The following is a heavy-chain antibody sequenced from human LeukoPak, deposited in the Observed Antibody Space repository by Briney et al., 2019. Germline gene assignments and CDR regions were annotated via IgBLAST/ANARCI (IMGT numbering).Heavy chain of an antibody. D-gene: IGHD4-17*01. Sequence: GGSLRLSCAASGFTFSNYWMHWVRQAPGKGLVWVSRINSDGSSTTAADSVKGRFTISRDNAKNTLYLQMNSLRAEDTAVYYCAKGGATVIDYWGQGTLVTVSS. CDR2: INSDGSST. V-gene: IGHV3-74*01. CDR1: GFTFSNYW. CDR3: AKGGATVIDY. J-gene: IGHJ4*02.